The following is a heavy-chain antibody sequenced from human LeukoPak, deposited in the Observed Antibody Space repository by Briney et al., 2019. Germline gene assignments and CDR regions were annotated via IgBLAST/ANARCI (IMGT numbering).Heavy chain of an antibody. CDR2: IIPIFGTA. J-gene: IGHJ4*02. CDR3: ARAGDYGDYVFCY. D-gene: IGHD4-17*01. Sequence: GSSVKVSCKASGGTFSSYAISWVRQAPGQALEWMGGIIPIFGTANYAQKFQGRVTITPDESPSTAYMELSSLRSEDTAVYYCARAGDYGDYVFCYWGQGTLVTVSS. CDR1: GGTFSSYA. V-gene: IGHV1-69*01.